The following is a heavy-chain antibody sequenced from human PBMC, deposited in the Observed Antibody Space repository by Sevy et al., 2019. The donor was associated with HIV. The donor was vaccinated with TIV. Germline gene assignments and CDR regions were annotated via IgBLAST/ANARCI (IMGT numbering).Heavy chain of an antibody. J-gene: IGHJ4*02. D-gene: IGHD6-13*01. Sequence: SETLSLTCAVYGGSFSGYYWSWIRQPPGKGLEWIGEINHSGSTNYNQSPKSRVTISVATSTNQFSLNLSSVPAADPAVHSGASYGNSSSWFQYYFDYWGQGTLVTVSS. CDR2: INHSGST. V-gene: IGHV4-34*01. CDR3: ASYGNSSSWFQYYFDY. CDR1: GGSFSGYY.